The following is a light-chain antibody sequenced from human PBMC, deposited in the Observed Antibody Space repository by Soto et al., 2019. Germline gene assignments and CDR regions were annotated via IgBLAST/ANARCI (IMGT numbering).Light chain of an antibody. CDR2: DAS. CDR1: QSISSW. CDR3: QQYGSSPIT. Sequence: IQMTQSPSSLSASVGDRVTITCRASQSISSWLAWYQQKPGKAPKLLIYDASNLETGVPSRFSGSGSGTDFTLTISRLEPEDFAVHYCQQYGSSPITFGQATRLEIK. V-gene: IGKV1-5*01. J-gene: IGKJ5*01.